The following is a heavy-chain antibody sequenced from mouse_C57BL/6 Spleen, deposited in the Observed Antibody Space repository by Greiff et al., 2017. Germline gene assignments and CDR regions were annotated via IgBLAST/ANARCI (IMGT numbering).Heavy chain of an antibody. CDR3: TRTYDYEDYAMDY. Sequence: VQLQQSGAELVRPGASVTLSCKASGYTFTDYEMHWVKQTPVHGLEWIGAIDPETGGTAYNQKFKGKAILTADKSSSTAYMELRSLTSEDSAVYYCTRTYDYEDYAMDYWGQGTSVTVSS. CDR2: IDPETGGT. CDR1: GYTFTDYE. D-gene: IGHD2-4*01. V-gene: IGHV1-15*01. J-gene: IGHJ4*01.